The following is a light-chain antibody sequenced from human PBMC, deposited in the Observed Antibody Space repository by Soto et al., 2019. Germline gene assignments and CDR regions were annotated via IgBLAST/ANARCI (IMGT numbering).Light chain of an antibody. CDR1: QSVSSN. CDR3: QEYNNWPALT. CDR2: GAS. J-gene: IGKJ4*01. V-gene: IGKV3-15*01. Sequence: IVMTQSRATLSVSPGERATLSCRANQSVSSNLAWYQQKPGQAPRLLISGASTRATGIPDRFSGSGSGTEFTLTISSLQSEDFAVYYCQEYNNWPALTFGGGTKVDIK.